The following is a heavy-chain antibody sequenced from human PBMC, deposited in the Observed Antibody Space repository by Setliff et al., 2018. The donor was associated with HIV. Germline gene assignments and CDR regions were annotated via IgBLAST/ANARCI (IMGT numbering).Heavy chain of an antibody. J-gene: IGHJ5*02. CDR1: GGSISSYC. V-gene: IGHV4-4*09. CDR3: ARRIDNSGSLPAKNWFDT. D-gene: IGHD3-10*01. CDR2: IFASGSS. Sequence: SETLSLTCTVSGGSISSYCWNWIRQPPGKGLEWIGYIFASGSSLYNPSLQSRVSISIDTSKNQFSLKLSSVTAADTAVYYCARRIDNSGSLPAKNWFDTWGQGRLVTV.